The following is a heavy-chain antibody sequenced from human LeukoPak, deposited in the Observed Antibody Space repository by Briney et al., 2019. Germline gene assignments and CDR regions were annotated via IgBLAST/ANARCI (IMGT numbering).Heavy chain of an antibody. D-gene: IGHD1-26*01. CDR1: GGSFSGYY. CDR2: INHSGST. J-gene: IGHJ6*03. V-gene: IGHV4-34*01. CDR3: ARYVLSGSYYYYYYYMDV. Sequence: SETLSLTCAVYGGSFSGYYWSWIRQPPGKGLEWIGEINHSGSTNYNPSLKSRVTISVDTSKNQFSLKLSSETAADTAVYYCARYVLSGSYYYYYYYMDVWGKGTTVTVSS.